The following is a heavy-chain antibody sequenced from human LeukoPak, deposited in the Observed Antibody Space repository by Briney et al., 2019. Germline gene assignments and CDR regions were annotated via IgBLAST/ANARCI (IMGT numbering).Heavy chain of an antibody. V-gene: IGHV3-30*18. D-gene: IGHD6-13*01. CDR2: ISNDGSNK. CDR3: AKDNFPQQLVPFDY. CDR1: GFTFSSYG. J-gene: IGHJ4*02. Sequence: PGGPLRLSCAASGFTFSSYGMHWVRQAPGKGLEWVAVISNDGSNKYYADSVKGRFTISRDNSKNTLYLQMNSLRAEDTAVYDCAKDNFPQQLVPFDYWGQGTLVTVSS.